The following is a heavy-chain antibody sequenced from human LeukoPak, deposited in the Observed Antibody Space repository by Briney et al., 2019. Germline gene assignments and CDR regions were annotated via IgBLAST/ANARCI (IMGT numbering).Heavy chain of an antibody. CDR2: ISYDGNNK. V-gene: IGHV3-30*18. J-gene: IGHJ4*02. CDR1: GFTFSSYG. CDR3: AKARYFDWLFIDY. Sequence: AGGSLRLSCAASGFTFSSYGMHWVRQAPGKGLEWVAVISYDGNNKYYADSVKGRFTISRDNSKNTLYLQMNSLRAEDTAVYYCAKARYFDWLFIDYWGQGTLVTVSS. D-gene: IGHD3-9*01.